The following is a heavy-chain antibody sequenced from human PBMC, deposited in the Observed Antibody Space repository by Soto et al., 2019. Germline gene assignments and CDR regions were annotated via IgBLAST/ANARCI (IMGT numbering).Heavy chain of an antibody. CDR2: IIPIFGTA. CDR3: ARVTVVPAAKRGYYYYGMDG. Sequence: QVQLVQSGAEVKKPGSSVKVSCKASGGTFSSYAISWVRQAPGQGLEWMGGIIPIFGTANYAQKFQGRVTITADESTSTAYMELSSLRSEDTAVYYCARVTVVPAAKRGYYYYGMDGWGQGTTVTVSS. CDR1: GGTFSSYA. D-gene: IGHD2-2*01. V-gene: IGHV1-69*01. J-gene: IGHJ6*02.